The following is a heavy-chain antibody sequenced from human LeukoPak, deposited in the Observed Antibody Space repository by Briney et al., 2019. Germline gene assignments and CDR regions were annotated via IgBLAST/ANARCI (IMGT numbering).Heavy chain of an antibody. CDR2: ISYDGSNK. V-gene: IGHV3-30-3*01. CDR1: GFTFSSYA. J-gene: IGHJ4*02. Sequence: GGSLRLSCAASGFTFSSYAMHWAHQAPGKGLEWVAVISYDGSNKYYADSVKGRFTISRDNSKNTLYLQMNSLRAEDTAVYYCARDREADYWGQGTLVTVSS. CDR3: ARDREADY.